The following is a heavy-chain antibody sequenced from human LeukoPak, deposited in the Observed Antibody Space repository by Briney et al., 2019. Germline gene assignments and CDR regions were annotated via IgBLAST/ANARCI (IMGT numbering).Heavy chain of an antibody. CDR1: GFTVSSNY. D-gene: IGHD3-9*01. CDR3: ASSRRYFDWFL. V-gene: IGHV3-7*01. Sequence: GGSLRLSCAASGFTVSSNYMSWVRQAPGKGLEWVANIKQDGSEKYYVDSVKGRFTISRDNAKNSLYLQMNSLRAEDTAVYYCASSRRYFDWFLWGQGTLVTVSS. J-gene: IGHJ4*02. CDR2: IKQDGSEK.